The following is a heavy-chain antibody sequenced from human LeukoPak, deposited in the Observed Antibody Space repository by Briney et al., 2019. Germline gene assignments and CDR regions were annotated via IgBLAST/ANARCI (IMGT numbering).Heavy chain of an antibody. CDR3: ARDCSSTSCPDLWDY. D-gene: IGHD2-2*01. V-gene: IGHV4-34*01. CDR1: GGSFSGYY. Sequence: SETLSLTCAVYGGSFSGYYWSWIRQPPGKGLEWIGEINHSGSTNYNPSLKSRVTISVDTSKNQFSLKLSSVTAADTAVYYCARDCSSTSCPDLWDYWGQGTLVTVSS. CDR2: INHSGST. J-gene: IGHJ4*02.